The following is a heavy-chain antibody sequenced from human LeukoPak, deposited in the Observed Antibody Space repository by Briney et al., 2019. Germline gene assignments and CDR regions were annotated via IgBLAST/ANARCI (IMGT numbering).Heavy chain of an antibody. J-gene: IGHJ4*02. V-gene: IGHV1-8*01. CDR2: MNPNSGKT. CDR1: GYTFTSYD. Sequence: ASVKVSCKASGYTFTSYDIHWVRQDPGRGLDYLGWMNPNSGKTGYTQKFQGRFSMTRDSSISTAYLELNSLTSEDTAVYYCARGGGFSFGAQSYYQLSLWGQGTLVTVSS. D-gene: IGHD3-10*01. CDR3: ARGGGFSFGAQSYYQLSL.